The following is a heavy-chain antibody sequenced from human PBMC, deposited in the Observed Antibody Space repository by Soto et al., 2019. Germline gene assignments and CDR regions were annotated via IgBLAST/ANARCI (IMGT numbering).Heavy chain of an antibody. Sequence: QVQLVQSGAEVKKPGASVKVSCKASGYTFTSYGISWGRQAPGQGLEWMGWISPYNGNTKYAQKLQGRVTMTTDTSTRTAYMELRSLRSDETAVYYCARSGDIVVVAAASDGLDVWGQGTTVTVSS. CDR2: ISPYNGNT. J-gene: IGHJ6*02. V-gene: IGHV1-18*01. CDR3: ARSGDIVVVAAASDGLDV. D-gene: IGHD2-2*01. CDR1: GYTFTSYG.